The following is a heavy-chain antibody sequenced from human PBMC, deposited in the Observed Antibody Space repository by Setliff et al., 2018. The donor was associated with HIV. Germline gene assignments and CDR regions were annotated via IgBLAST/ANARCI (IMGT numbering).Heavy chain of an antibody. J-gene: IGHJ3*02. CDR2: INSDGSSK. V-gene: IGHV3-74*01. CDR3: SKVFCGSSPTPEAFDI. D-gene: IGHD3-16*01. Sequence: GGSLILPCAAPGFPFRSYWLYWVRQAQGKGLVWVSRINSDGSSKSDAHSATGRCTISRDNFKNTLHLQLNSLRAADTAVYDCSKVFCGSSPTPEAFDIWGQGTMVTVSS. CDR1: GFPFRSYW.